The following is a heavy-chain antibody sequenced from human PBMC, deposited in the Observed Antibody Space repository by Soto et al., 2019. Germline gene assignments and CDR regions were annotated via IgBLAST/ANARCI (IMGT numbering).Heavy chain of an antibody. D-gene: IGHD2-15*01. Sequence: QVQLVQSGAEVKKPGASVKVSCKASGYTFTGYYMHWVRQAPGQGLEWMGWIKPNRGGTNYAQKFQGWVTMTRDTSISTAYMELSRLRSDDTAVYYCARDRGYCSGGSCYRPTPDAFDIWGQGTMVTVSS. CDR1: GYTFTGYY. CDR2: IKPNRGGT. J-gene: IGHJ3*02. V-gene: IGHV1-2*04. CDR3: ARDRGYCSGGSCYRPTPDAFDI.